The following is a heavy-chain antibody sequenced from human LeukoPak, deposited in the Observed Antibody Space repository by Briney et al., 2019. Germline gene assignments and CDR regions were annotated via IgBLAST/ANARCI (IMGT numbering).Heavy chain of an antibody. D-gene: IGHD3-9*01. Sequence: ASVKVSCKVSGYTLTELSMHWVRQAPGKGLEWMGGFDPEDGETIYAQKFQGRVTMTEDTSTDTAYMELSSLRSEDTAVYYCATEGILTGYTWFDPWGQGTLVTVSS. CDR3: ATEGILTGYTWFDP. CDR1: GYTLTELS. J-gene: IGHJ5*02. V-gene: IGHV1-24*01. CDR2: FDPEDGET.